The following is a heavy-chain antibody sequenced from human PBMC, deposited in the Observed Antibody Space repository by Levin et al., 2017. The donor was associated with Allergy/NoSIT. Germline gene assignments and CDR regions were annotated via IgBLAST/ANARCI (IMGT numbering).Heavy chain of an antibody. J-gene: IGHJ4*02. Sequence: GASVKVSCKASGYTFTSYYMHWVRQAPGQGLEWMGIINPSGGSTSYAQKFQGRVTMTRDTSTSTVYMELSSLRSEDTAVYYCARDVSPGQPIEYQDLRGWYFDYWGQGTLVTVSS. CDR2: INPSGGST. D-gene: IGHD2-2*01. V-gene: IGHV1-46*01. CDR3: ARDVSPGQPIEYQDLRGWYFDY. CDR1: GYTFTSYY.